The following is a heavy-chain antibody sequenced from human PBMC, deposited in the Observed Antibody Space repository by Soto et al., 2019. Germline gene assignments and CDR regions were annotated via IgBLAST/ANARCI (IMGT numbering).Heavy chain of an antibody. Sequence: SETLSLTCTVSGGSISSSSYYWGWIRQPPGKGLEWIGSVYYSGSTYYNPSLKSRVTISVDTSKNQFSLKLTSVTAADTAVYYCATHRSYYDYIYYWGQGTLVTVSS. J-gene: IGHJ4*02. CDR2: VYYSGST. D-gene: IGHD3-16*01. CDR1: GGSISSSSYY. V-gene: IGHV4-39*01. CDR3: ATHRSYYDYIYY.